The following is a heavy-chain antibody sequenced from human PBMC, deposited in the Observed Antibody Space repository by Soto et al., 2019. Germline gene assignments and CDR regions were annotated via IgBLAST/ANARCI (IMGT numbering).Heavy chain of an antibody. Sequence: GGSLRLSCATSGFPFSSYWMSWVRQAPGRGLEWVGNIKEDGSEKYYVDSVNGRFTVSRDNAKNSLYLQMNSLRAEDTAVYYCARATGADKEDYWGQGTLVTVSS. V-gene: IGHV3-7*04. CDR2: IKEDGSEK. CDR1: GFPFSSYW. CDR3: ARATGADKEDY. J-gene: IGHJ4*02. D-gene: IGHD3-10*01.